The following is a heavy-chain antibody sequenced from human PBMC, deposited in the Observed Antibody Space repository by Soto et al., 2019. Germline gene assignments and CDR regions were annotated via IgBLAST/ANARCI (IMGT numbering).Heavy chain of an antibody. D-gene: IGHD3-3*01. CDR2: ISGSGGST. Sequence: GGSLRLSCAASGFTFSSYAMSWVRQAPGKGLEWVSAISGSGGSTYYADSVKGRFTISRDNSKSTLYLQMNSLRAEDTAVYYCARGSITIFGVVIISHFDYWGQGTLVTVSS. CDR3: ARGSITIFGVVIISHFDY. V-gene: IGHV3-23*01. J-gene: IGHJ4*02. CDR1: GFTFSSYA.